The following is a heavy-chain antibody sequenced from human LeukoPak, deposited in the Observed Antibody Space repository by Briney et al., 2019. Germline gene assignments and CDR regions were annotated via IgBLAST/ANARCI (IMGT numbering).Heavy chain of an antibody. J-gene: IGHJ4*02. V-gene: IGHV3-23*01. CDR3: AKEQGLLYAYFDY. D-gene: IGHD2-2*02. CDR2: ISGSGGTT. CDR1: GFTFSTYA. Sequence: GGSLRLSCAASGFTFSTYAMSWVRQAPGKGLEWVSAISGSGGTTYYADSVKGRFTISRDNSKNTLYLQMNSLRAEDSAIYYCAKEQGLLYAYFDYWGQGTLVTVSS.